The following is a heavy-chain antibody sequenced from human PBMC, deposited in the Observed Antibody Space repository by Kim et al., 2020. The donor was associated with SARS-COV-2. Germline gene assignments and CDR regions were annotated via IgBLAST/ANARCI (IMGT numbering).Heavy chain of an antibody. D-gene: IGHD3-16*02. V-gene: IGHV4-59*01. Sequence: SETLSLTCTVSGGSISSYYWSWIRQPPGKGLEWIGYIYYSGSTNYNPSLKSRVTISVDTSKNHFSLKLSSVTAADTAVYYCARDHPIMITFGGVIGGHAFDIWGQGTMVTVSS. CDR3: ARDHPIMITFGGVIGGHAFDI. CDR2: IYYSGST. J-gene: IGHJ3*02. CDR1: GGSISSYY.